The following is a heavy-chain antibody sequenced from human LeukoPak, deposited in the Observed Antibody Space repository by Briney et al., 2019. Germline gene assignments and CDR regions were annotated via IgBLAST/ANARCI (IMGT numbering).Heavy chain of an antibody. CDR3: SNREYNAA. CDR1: GFPFSTYA. CDR2: ISASGSKT. V-gene: IGHV3-23*01. D-gene: IGHD2/OR15-2a*01. Sequence: GGFLSLSCAVSGFPFSTYAMTWVRQAPGKGLEWVSAISASGSKTYYADSVKGRFTISRDNSKHTMYLQMNRLRADDTTLYFCSNREYNAAWGQRIRVTVS. J-gene: IGHJ5*02.